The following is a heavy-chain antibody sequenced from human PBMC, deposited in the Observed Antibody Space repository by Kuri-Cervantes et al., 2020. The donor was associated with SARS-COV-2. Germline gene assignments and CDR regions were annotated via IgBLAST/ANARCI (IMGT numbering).Heavy chain of an antibody. CDR2: INPNSGGT. CDR3: ARDRHPRRRYCSSTSCYGDYYYYGMDV. D-gene: IGHD2-2*01. J-gene: IGHJ6*02. CDR1: GYTFTGYY. V-gene: IGHV1-2*04. Sequence: ASVKVSCKASGYTFTGYYMHWLRQAPGQELEWMGWINPNSGGTNYAQKFQGWVTMTRDTSISTAYMELSRLRSDDTAVYYCARDRHPRRRYCSSTSCYGDYYYYGMDVWGQGTTVTVSS.